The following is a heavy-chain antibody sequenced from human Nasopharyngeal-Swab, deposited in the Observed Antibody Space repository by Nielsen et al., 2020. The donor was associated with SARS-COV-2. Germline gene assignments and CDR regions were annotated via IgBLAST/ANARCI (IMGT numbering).Heavy chain of an antibody. D-gene: IGHD6-19*01. CDR1: GFTFSSYT. J-gene: IGHJ4*02. Sequence: GESLKISCGASGFTFSSYTMSWVRQAPGRGLEWVSAITGSGDATNYADSVRGRFTISRDNSKSTLYLQMNSLRDEDTAVYYCARDPSYSSGWTPLYYSDYWGQGTLVTVSS. CDR2: ITGSGDAT. CDR3: ARDPSYSSGWTPLYYSDY. V-gene: IGHV3-23*01.